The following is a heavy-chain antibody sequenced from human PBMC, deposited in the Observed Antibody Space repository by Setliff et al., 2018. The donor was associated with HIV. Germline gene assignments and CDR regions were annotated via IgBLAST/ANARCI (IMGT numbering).Heavy chain of an antibody. D-gene: IGHD1-20*01. J-gene: IGHJ3*02. CDR3: ASLYNWNPRGGVGGAFDI. V-gene: IGHV4-39*07. Sequence: SETLSLTCTVSGGSISSSSYYWGWIRQPPGKGLEWIGSIYYSGSTYYNPSLKSRVTVLVDTSKKQLSLKMSSVTAADTAVYYCASLYNWNPRGGVGGAFDIWGQGTMVTVSS. CDR1: GGSISSSSYY. CDR2: IYYSGST.